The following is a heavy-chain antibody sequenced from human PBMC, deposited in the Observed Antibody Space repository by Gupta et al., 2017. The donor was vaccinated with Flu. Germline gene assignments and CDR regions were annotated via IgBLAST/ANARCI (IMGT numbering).Heavy chain of an antibody. CDR3: TRAWDCSGGSCYSDY. CDR1: GFTFSSYG. V-gene: IGHV3-21*01. D-gene: IGHD2-15*01. Sequence: EVQLVASGGGLVKPGGSLRLSCAASGFTFSSYGMNWVRQAPGKGLEWVSSSSSSSSYIYYADSVRGRFTISRDNAENSLYLQMNSLRAEDTAVYYCTRAWDCSGGSCYSDYWGQGALVTVSS. CDR2: SSSSSSYI. J-gene: IGHJ4*02.